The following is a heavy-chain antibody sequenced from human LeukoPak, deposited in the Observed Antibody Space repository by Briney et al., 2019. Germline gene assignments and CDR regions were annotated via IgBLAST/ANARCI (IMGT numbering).Heavy chain of an antibody. CDR3: AKASGSVGYYYFDS. CDR1: GFTFSNHA. CDR2: ITGSGGSA. Sequence: PAGSLRLSCAASGFTFSNHAMSWVRQAPGKGLEWVSAITGSGGSAYYTDSVTGRFTISRDSSKNTLYLQINSLRAEGTAVYYCAKASGSVGYYYFDSWGQGTLVTVSS. J-gene: IGHJ4*02. V-gene: IGHV3-23*01. D-gene: IGHD3-22*01.